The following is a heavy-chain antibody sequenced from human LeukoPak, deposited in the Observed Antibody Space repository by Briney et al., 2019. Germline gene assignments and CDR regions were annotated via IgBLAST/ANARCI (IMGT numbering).Heavy chain of an antibody. CDR2: INSDGSTT. Sequence: GGFLRLSCVVSGFTVNSFWMHWVRQGPGKGLVWVSHINSDGSTTGYADSVKGRFTISRDTAKNTLYLEMNNVRAEDTAVYYCARGYNYRFEYWGQGVLVIVSS. V-gene: IGHV3-74*01. CDR1: GFTVNSFW. CDR3: ARGYNYRFEY. D-gene: IGHD3-16*01. J-gene: IGHJ4*02.